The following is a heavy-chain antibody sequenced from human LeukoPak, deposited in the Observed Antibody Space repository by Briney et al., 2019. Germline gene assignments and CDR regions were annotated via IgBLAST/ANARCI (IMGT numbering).Heavy chain of an antibody. V-gene: IGHV3-7*01. CDR1: GFTFSSYA. D-gene: IGHD3-22*01. CDR3: ARDLSYSRDDAFDL. Sequence: GGSLRLSCAASGFTFSSYAMSWVRQAPGKGLEWVANIKQDGSEKYYVDSVKGRFTISRDNAKNSLYLQMNSLRADDTAVYYCARDLSYSRDDAFDLWGQGTMVTVSS. CDR2: IKQDGSEK. J-gene: IGHJ3*01.